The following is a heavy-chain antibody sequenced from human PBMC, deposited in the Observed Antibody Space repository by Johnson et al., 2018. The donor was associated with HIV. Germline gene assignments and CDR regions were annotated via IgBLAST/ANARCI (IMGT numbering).Heavy chain of an antibody. J-gene: IGHJ3*02. CDR2: ISYDGSNK. V-gene: IGHV3-30*04. D-gene: IGHD1-26*01. CDR1: GFTFSSYA. Sequence: VQLVESGGGVVQPGRSLRLSCAASGFTFSSYAMHWVRQAPGKGLEWVAVISYDGSNKYYADSVKGRFTISRDNSKSTLSLQMNSLRAEDTAVYYCARPAYSGTWTDAFDIWGQGTMVTVSS. CDR3: ARPAYSGTWTDAFDI.